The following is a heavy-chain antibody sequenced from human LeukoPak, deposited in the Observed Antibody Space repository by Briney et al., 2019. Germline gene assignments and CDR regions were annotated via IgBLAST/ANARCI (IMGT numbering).Heavy chain of an antibody. V-gene: IGHV1-18*01. CDR2: ISAYNGNT. CDR3: ATVKGYYDSSGYVFDNWFDP. D-gene: IGHD3-22*01. Sequence: GASVKVSCKASGGTFSNYAISWVRQAPGQGLEWMGWISAYNGNTNYAQKLQGRVTMTTDTSTSTAYMELRSLRSDDTAVYYCATVKGYYDSSGYVFDNWFDPWGQGTLVTVSS. J-gene: IGHJ5*02. CDR1: GGTFSNYA.